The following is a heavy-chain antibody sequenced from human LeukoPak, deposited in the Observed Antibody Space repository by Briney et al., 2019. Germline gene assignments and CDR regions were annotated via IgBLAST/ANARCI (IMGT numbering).Heavy chain of an antibody. CDR1: GFTFSSYS. D-gene: IGHD6-13*01. CDR3: ARGNSSSVDY. V-gene: IGHV3-21*01. CDR2: ISSGSSCI. Sequence: PGGSLRLSCAASGFTFSSYSMNWVRQAPGKGLEWVSSISSGSSCIYYADSVKGRFTISRDNAKNSLYLQMNSLRAEDTAVYYCARGNSSSVDYWGQGTLVTVSS. J-gene: IGHJ4*02.